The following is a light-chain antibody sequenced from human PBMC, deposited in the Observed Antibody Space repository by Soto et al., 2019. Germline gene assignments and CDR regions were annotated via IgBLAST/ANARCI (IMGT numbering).Light chain of an antibody. CDR2: GAS. V-gene: IGKV1-39*01. CDR3: RQSYFILGT. J-gene: IGKJ1*01. CDR1: QYIGDF. Sequence: DIQMTQSPSSLSASVGDRVTITCRASQYIGDFLNWYQQTPGKPPKLLIFGASNLHIGVPSRFSGSGSGTEFTLTISNLQREDFATYYCRQSYFILGTFGRGTKVDIK.